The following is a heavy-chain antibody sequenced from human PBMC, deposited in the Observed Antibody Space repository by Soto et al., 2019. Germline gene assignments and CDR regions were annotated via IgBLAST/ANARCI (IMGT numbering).Heavy chain of an antibody. CDR1: GFSFSSFG. V-gene: IGHV3-33*03. D-gene: IGHD3-3*01. CDR2: IWYDGSLE. CDR3: AKPSYDIWSGYYHPFDY. Sequence: QVQLVESGGGVVQPGRSLRLSCAASGFSFSSFGMHWVRQAPGKGLEWVAIIWYDGSLEYYADSVKGRFTISRDNSKNTLYLQMNSLRVEDTAVYYCAKPSYDIWSGYYHPFDYWGQGTLVTVSS. J-gene: IGHJ4*02.